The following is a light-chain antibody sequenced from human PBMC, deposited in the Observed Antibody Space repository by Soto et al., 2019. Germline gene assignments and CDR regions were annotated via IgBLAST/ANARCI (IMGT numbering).Light chain of an antibody. CDR1: SSDVGDYNY. V-gene: IGLV2-14*01. J-gene: IGLJ2*01. Sequence: QSALTQPASVSGSPGQSITISCTGTSSDVGDYNYVSWYQQHPGKAPKLMIYDVSNRPSGVSNRFSGSKSGNTAPLTISGLQAEDEADYYCSSYTSSSTPVVFGGGTKLTVL. CDR3: SSYTSSSTPVV. CDR2: DVS.